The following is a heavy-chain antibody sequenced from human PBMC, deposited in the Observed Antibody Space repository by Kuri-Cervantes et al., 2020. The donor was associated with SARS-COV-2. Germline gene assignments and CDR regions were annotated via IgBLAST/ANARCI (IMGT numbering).Heavy chain of an antibody. CDR1: GYTFTGYY. CDR3: ARDQDIVVVVAATPGRGAFDI. J-gene: IGHJ3*02. D-gene: IGHD2-15*01. V-gene: IGHV1-2*02. Sequence: ASVKVSCKASGYTFTGYYMHWVRQAPGQGLEWMGWINPNSGGTNYAQKFQGRVTMTRDTSISTAYMELSRLRSGDTAVYYCARDQDIVVVVAATPGRGAFDIWGQGTMVTVSS. CDR2: INPNSGGT.